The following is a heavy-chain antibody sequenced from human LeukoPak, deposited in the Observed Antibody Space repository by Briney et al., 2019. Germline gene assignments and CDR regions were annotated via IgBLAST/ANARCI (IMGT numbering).Heavy chain of an antibody. CDR3: ATRMGATTISAWFDP. Sequence: ASVKVSCKVSGYTLTELSMHWVRQAPGKGLEWMGGFDPEDGETIYAQKFQGRVTMTEDTSTDTAYMELSSLRSEDTAVYYCATRMGATTISAWFDPRGQGTLVIVSS. J-gene: IGHJ5*02. D-gene: IGHD1-26*01. V-gene: IGHV1-24*01. CDR2: FDPEDGET. CDR1: GYTLTELS.